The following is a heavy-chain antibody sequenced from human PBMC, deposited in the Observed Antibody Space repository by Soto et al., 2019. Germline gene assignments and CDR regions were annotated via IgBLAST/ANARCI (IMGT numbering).Heavy chain of an antibody. D-gene: IGHD3-16*02. CDR1: GYTFTSYG. J-gene: IGHJ5*02. Sequence: GASVKVSCKASGYTFTSYGISWVRQAPGQGLEWMGWISAYNGNTNYAQKLQGRVTMTTDTSTSTAYMELRSLRSDDTAVYDCARDRRFTHLGELSLAWFDPWGQGTLVTVSS. V-gene: IGHV1-18*01. CDR2: ISAYNGNT. CDR3: ARDRRFTHLGELSLAWFDP.